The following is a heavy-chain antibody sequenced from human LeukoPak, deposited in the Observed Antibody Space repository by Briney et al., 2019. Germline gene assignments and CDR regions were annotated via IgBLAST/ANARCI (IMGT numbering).Heavy chain of an antibody. CDR2: IIPIFGTA. V-gene: IGHV1-69*13. Sequence: SVKVSCKASGGTSSSYAISWVRQAPGQGLEWMGGIIPIFGTANYAQKFQGRVTITADESTSTAYMELSSLRSEDTAVYYCAREGGQWLAIDYWGQGTLVTVSS. J-gene: IGHJ4*02. CDR1: GGTSSSYA. D-gene: IGHD6-19*01. CDR3: AREGGQWLAIDY.